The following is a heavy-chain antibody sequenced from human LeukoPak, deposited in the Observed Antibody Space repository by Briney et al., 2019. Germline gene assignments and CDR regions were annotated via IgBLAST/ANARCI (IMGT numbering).Heavy chain of an antibody. Sequence: ASVKVSFKASGYTFTSYYIHWVRQAPGQGLEWMGIINPIVGSTSYEQKFQGRVTMTRDTSTSTVYMELSSLRSEDTAMYYWARDGSSGWFGDFDYWGQGTLVTVSS. V-gene: IGHV1-46*01. J-gene: IGHJ4*02. D-gene: IGHD6-19*01. CDR2: INPIVGST. CDR3: ARDGSSGWFGDFDY. CDR1: GYTFTSYY.